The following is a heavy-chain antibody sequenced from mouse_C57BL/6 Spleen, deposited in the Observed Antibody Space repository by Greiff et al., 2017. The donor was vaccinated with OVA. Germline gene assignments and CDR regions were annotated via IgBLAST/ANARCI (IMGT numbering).Heavy chain of an antibody. CDR3: ATPYYYGSSYDYYAMDY. D-gene: IGHD1-1*01. CDR1: GYTFTSYW. J-gene: IGHJ4*01. V-gene: IGHV1-72*01. CDR2: IDPNSGGT. Sequence: QVHVKQPGAELVKPGASVKLSCKASGYTFTSYWMHWVKQRPGRGLEWIGRIDPNSGGTKYNEKFKSKATLTVDKPSSTAYMQLSSLTSEDSAVYYCATPYYYGSSYDYYAMDYWGQGTSVTVSS.